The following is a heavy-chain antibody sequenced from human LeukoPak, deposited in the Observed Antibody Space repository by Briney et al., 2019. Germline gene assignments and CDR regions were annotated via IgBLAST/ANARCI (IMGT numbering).Heavy chain of an antibody. D-gene: IGHD2-2*01. CDR3: VRTRLSDHIVPAAERADGACDM. J-gene: IGHJ3*02. Sequence: SETLSLTCTVSGGSISSSRYYWGWIRQPPGKGLEWIGSIHYSGSTYYNPSLKSRVTVSVDTSENQFSLKLSSVAAADTAVYFCVRTRLSDHIVPAAERADGACDMWGQGTMVTVSS. CDR1: GGSISSSRYY. CDR2: IHYSGST. V-gene: IGHV4-39*07.